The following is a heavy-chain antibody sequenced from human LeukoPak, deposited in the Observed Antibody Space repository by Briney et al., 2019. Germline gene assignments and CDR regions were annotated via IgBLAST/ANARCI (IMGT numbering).Heavy chain of an antibody. D-gene: IGHD6-19*01. CDR1: GGSISSGGYY. Sequence: RASETLSLTCTVSGGSISSGGYYWSWIRQHPGKGLEWIGYIYYSGSTYYNPPLKSRVTISVDTSKNQFSLKLSSVTAADTAVYYCARGSGWWGPPAYYFDYWGQGTLVTVSS. CDR2: IYYSGST. J-gene: IGHJ4*02. V-gene: IGHV4-31*03. CDR3: ARGSGWWGPPAYYFDY.